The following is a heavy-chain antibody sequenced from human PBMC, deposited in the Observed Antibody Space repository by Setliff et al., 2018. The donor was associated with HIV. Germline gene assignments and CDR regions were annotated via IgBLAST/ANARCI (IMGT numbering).Heavy chain of an antibody. Sequence: GASVKVSCKASGYTFTGYYMHWVRQAPGQGLEWMGWIHAGSGDTQYSQKFQGRVTITRDTSASTVYMELSSLRSEDTAMYYCARDHPGIAYWGQGTMVTVSS. V-gene: IGHV1-3*01. CDR2: IHAGSGDT. CDR3: ARDHPGIAY. J-gene: IGHJ4*02. CDR1: GYTFTGYY.